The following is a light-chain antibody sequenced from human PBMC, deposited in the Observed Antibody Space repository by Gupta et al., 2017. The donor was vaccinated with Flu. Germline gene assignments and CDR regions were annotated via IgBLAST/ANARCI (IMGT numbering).Light chain of an antibody. V-gene: IGKV1-12*01. J-gene: IGKJ4*01. CDR2: AAS. CDR3: LQANSFPLS. CDR1: QHINSW. Sequence: DIQMTQSPSTVSASVGDRVTITCRASQHINSWLAWYQKKPGQAPKVLIYAASSLQSGVPSRFSGSGYGTDFTLTISNLQPEDFATYFCLQANSFPLSFGGGTKVEMK.